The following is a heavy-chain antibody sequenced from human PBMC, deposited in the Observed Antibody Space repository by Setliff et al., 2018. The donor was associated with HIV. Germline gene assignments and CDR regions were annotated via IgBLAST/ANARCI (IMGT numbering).Heavy chain of an antibody. J-gene: IGHJ4*02. V-gene: IGHV4-38-2*02. CDR2: IYARGST. CDR3: ATRAIVVIPDY. D-gene: IGHD3-22*01. Sequence: PSETLSLTCTVSGYFISNGYYWGWIRRPPGKGLEWIGSIYARGSTYYNPSLKSRVTISVDTSKNQFSLKLSSVTAAGTAVYYCATRAIVVIPDYWGQGTLVTVSS. CDR1: GYFISNGYY.